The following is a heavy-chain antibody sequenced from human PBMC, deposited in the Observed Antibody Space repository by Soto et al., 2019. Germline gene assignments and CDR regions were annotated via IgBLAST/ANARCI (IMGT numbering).Heavy chain of an antibody. Sequence: QVQLVQSGAEVKKPGASVKVSCKASGYTFTGYYMHWVRQAPGQGLEWMGWINPNSGGTNYAQKLQGRVTMTRDTSTSTAYMELSRLRSDDTAVYYGARVSGWYDDAFDIWGQGTMVTVSS. J-gene: IGHJ3*02. D-gene: IGHD6-19*01. CDR1: GYTFTGYY. CDR2: INPNSGGT. V-gene: IGHV1-2*02. CDR3: ARVSGWYDDAFDI.